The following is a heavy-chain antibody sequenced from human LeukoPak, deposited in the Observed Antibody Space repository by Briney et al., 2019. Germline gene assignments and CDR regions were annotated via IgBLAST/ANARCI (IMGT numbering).Heavy chain of an antibody. D-gene: IGHD1-1*01. CDR1: GYTFIPSG. CDR2: ISTYNGNT. V-gene: IGHV1-18*01. CDR3: VRDLEYFDY. J-gene: IGHJ4*02. Sequence: ASVKVSCKASGYTFIPSGISWVRQAPGQGLEWMGWISTYNGNTKYPQKVQGRVTLTTDTSTSTAYMELRSLRSDDTAVYYCVRDLEYFDYWGQGTLVTVSS.